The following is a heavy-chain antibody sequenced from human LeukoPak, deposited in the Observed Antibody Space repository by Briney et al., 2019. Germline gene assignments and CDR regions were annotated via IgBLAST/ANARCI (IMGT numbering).Heavy chain of an antibody. Sequence: GGSLRLSCAASGFTFSSYSMNWVRQAPGKGLEWVSYISSSSSTIYYADSVKGRFTISRDNAKNSLYLQMNSLRAEDTAVYYCARGKRYYYDSSGLYFDYWGQGTLVTVSS. J-gene: IGHJ4*02. D-gene: IGHD3-22*01. CDR2: ISSSSSTI. CDR1: GFTFSSYS. CDR3: ARGKRYYYDSSGLYFDY. V-gene: IGHV3-48*01.